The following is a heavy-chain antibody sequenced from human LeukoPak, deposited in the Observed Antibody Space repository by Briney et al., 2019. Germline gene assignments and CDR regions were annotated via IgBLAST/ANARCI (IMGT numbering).Heavy chain of an antibody. D-gene: IGHD1-26*01. V-gene: IGHV4-39*07. CDR2: IYYSGST. CDR3: ARGNMVGATPFDY. CDR1: GGSFSSSSYY. Sequence: PSETLSLTRTVSGGSFSSSSYYWGWIRQPPGKGLEWIGSIYYSGSTYYNPSLKSRVTISEDTSKNQFSLKLSSVTAADTAVYFCARGNMVGATPFDYWGQGTLVTVSS. J-gene: IGHJ4*02.